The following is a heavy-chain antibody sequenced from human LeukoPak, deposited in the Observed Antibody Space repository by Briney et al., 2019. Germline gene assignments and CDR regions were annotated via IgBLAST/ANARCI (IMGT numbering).Heavy chain of an antibody. CDR1: GGTFSSYA. V-gene: IGHV1-69*05. Sequence: ASVKVSCKASGGTFSSYAISWVRQAPGQGLEWMGGIIPIFGTANYAQKFQGRVTITTDESTSTAYMELSSLRSEDTAVYYCARARVAEDQPFDYWGQGTLATVSS. J-gene: IGHJ4*02. D-gene: IGHD2-2*01. CDR3: ARARVAEDQPFDY. CDR2: IIPIFGTA.